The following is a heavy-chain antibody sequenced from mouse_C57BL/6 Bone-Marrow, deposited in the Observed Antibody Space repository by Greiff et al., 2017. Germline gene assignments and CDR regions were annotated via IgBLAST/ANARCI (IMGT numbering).Heavy chain of an antibody. CDR1: GYTFTSSW. J-gene: IGHJ2*01. D-gene: IGHD2-3*01. CDR3: ARVSNDGYYSDY. Sequence: QVQLQQPGAELVKPGASVKLSCKASGYTFTSSWMHWVKQRPGQGLEWIGMIHPNSGSTNYNEKFKSKATLTVDKSSSTAYMQLSSLTSEDSAVYYCARVSNDGYYSDYWGQGTTLTVSS. CDR2: IHPNSGST. V-gene: IGHV1-64*01.